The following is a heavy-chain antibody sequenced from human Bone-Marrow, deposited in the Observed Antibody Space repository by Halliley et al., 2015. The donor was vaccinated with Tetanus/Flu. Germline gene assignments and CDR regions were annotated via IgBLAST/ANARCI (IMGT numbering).Heavy chain of an antibody. V-gene: IGHV3-64D*06. Sequence: KGLEYLSAISITGTTTYYADSVKDRFTISRDNSGNTLYLQMTSLKTEDTAVYFCVKDVGGWGASWGQGTLVTVSS. CDR2: ISITGTTT. J-gene: IGHJ5*02. D-gene: IGHD3-10*01. CDR3: VKDVGGWGAS.